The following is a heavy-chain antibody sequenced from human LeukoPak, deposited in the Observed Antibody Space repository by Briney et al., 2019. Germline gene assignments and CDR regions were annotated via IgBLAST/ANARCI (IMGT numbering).Heavy chain of an antibody. V-gene: IGHV4-59*08. J-gene: IGHJ4*02. CDR2: IYYSGST. Sequence: SETLSLTCTVSGGSISSYYWSWIRQPPGKGLEWIGYIYYSGSTNYNPSLKSRVTISVDTSKNQFSLKLSSVTAADTAVYYCASLPGSGNYWGQGTLVTVSS. D-gene: IGHD3-10*01. CDR3: ASLPGSGNY. CDR1: GGSISSYY.